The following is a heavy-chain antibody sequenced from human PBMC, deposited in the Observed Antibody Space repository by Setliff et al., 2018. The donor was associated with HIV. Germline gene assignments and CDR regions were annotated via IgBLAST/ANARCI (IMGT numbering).Heavy chain of an antibody. CDR3: ARARRMALHPGPGGYSSSSVGLDY. CDR2: IIPIFGTA. CDR1: GGTFSTYS. J-gene: IGHJ4*02. D-gene: IGHD6-6*01. Sequence: PSVKVSCKTSGGTFSTYSINWVRQAPGQGLEWMGGIIPIFGTANSAQKFQGRVTITTDESTSTAYMELSSLRSEDTAVYYCARARRMALHPGPGGYSSSSVGLDYWGQGTLVTVSS. V-gene: IGHV1-69*05.